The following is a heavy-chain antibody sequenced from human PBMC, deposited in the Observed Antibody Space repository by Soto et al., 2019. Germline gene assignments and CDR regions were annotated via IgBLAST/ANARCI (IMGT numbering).Heavy chain of an antibody. J-gene: IGHJ6*02. V-gene: IGHV4-30-4*01. CDR2: IYYSGST. CDR3: AREGFGVTIFGVVIPYGMDV. Sequence: PSETLSLTCTVSGGSISSGDYYWSWIRQPPGKGLEWIGYIYYSGSTYYNPSLKSRVTISVDTSKNQFSLKLSSVTAADTAVYYCAREGFGVTIFGVVIPYGMDVWGQGTTVTVSS. D-gene: IGHD3-3*01. CDR1: GGSISSGDYY.